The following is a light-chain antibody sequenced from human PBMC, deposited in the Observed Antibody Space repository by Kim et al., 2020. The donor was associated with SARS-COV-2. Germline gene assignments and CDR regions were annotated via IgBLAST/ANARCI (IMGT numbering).Light chain of an antibody. Sequence: EIVMTQSPATLSVSPGERATISCRASQSIGSNLAWYQQKPGQAPRLLIYGASTRATGIPARFSGSGSGTEFTLSISSLQSEDFAVYYCQQYDNWPPMYTFGQGTKLEI. CDR1: QSIGSN. CDR2: GAS. CDR3: QQYDNWPPMYT. J-gene: IGKJ2*01. V-gene: IGKV3-15*01.